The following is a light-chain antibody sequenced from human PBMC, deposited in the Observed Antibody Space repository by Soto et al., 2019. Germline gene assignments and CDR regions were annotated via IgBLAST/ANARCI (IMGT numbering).Light chain of an antibody. V-gene: IGKV3-15*01. J-gene: IGKJ1*01. CDR3: QQYNNWPV. Sequence: EIVMTQSPATLSVSPGERANLCCRASQSVSSNLAWYQQKPGQAPRLLIYAASTRATGIPARFSGSGSGTEFTLTISSLQSEDFAVYYCQQYNNWPVFGQGTNVDI. CDR1: QSVSSN. CDR2: AAS.